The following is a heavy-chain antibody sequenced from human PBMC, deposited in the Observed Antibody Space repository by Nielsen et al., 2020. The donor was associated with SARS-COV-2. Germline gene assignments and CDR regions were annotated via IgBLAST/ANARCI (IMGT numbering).Heavy chain of an antibody. V-gene: IGHV4-39*01. D-gene: IGHD1-1*01. J-gene: IGHJ5*02. CDR3: ARHPDRWKRFDP. Sequence: SETLSLTCTVSGGSISSSSYYWGWIRQPPGKGLEWIGSIYYSGSTYYNPSLKSRVTISVDTSKNQFSLKLSSVTAADTAVYYCARHPDRWKRFDPWGQGTLVTVSS. CDR2: IYYSGST. CDR1: GGSISSSSYY.